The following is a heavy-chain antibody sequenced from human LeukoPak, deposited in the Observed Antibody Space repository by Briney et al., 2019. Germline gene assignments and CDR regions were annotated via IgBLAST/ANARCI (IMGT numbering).Heavy chain of an antibody. V-gene: IGHV5-51*01. CDR1: GYSFTSYW. Sequence: GESLKISCKGSGYSFTSYWIGWVRQVPGKGLEWMGIIYPGDSDTRYSPSFQGQVTISADKSISTAYLQWSSLKASDTAMYYCARGWDQYSSSSWPWGLDYWGQGTLVTVSS. CDR2: IYPGDSDT. CDR3: ARGWDQYSSSSWPWGLDY. J-gene: IGHJ4*02. D-gene: IGHD6-6*01.